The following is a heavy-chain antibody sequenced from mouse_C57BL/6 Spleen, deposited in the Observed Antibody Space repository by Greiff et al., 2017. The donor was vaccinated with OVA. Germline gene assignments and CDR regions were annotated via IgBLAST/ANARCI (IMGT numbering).Heavy chain of an antibody. CDR2: ISYDGSN. CDR3: ARGWDAYFDY. V-gene: IGHV3-6*01. Sequence: DVQLQESGPGLVKPSQSLSLTCSVTGYSITSGYYWNWIRQFPGNKLEWMGYISYDGSNNYNPSLKNRISITRDTSKNQFFLKLNSVTTEDTATYYCARGWDAYFDYWGQGTTLTVSS. CDR1: GYSITSGYY. D-gene: IGHD4-1*01. J-gene: IGHJ2*01.